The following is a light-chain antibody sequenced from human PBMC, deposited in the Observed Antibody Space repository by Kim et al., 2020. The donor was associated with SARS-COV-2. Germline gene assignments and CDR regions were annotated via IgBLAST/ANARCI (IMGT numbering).Light chain of an antibody. V-gene: IGKV1-12*01. J-gene: IGKJ2*01. Sequence: SASVGDRVTVTCRASQHIRNWVAWYQQKPGRAPRLLIYAVSTLVSDVPSRFSGGGSGTDFTLTISNLQPEDFATYYCHQADRFPYTFGQGTKLEI. CDR1: QHIRNW. CDR3: HQADRFPYT. CDR2: AVS.